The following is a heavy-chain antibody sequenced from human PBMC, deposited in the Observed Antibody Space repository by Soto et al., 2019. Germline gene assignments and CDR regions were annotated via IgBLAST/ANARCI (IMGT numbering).Heavy chain of an antibody. D-gene: IGHD4-17*01. CDR2: ISSNSRHK. V-gene: IGHV3-21*01. J-gene: IGHJ6*02. CDR1: GFTFRTST. Sequence: GGSLRLSCAASGFTFRTSTMNWVRQAPGKGLEWVSSISSNSRHKYNADSVRGRFTISRDDAKNSLYLQMDSLRAEDTAVYYCAKDEGSDYGGNSQEDFYYGMDVWGQGATVTVSS. CDR3: AKDEGSDYGGNSQEDFYYGMDV.